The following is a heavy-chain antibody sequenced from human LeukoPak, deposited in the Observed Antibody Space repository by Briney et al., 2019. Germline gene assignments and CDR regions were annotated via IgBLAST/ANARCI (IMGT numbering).Heavy chain of an antibody. D-gene: IGHD3-22*01. CDR3: ARSLADSSGYYRWYYYYGMDV. CDR1: GGSFSGYY. CDR2: INHSGST. Sequence: ASETLSLTCAVYGGSFSGYYWSWIRQPPGKGLEWIGEINHSGSTNYNPSLKSRVTISVDTSKNQFSLKLSSVTAADTAVYYCARSLADSSGYYRWYYYYGMDVWGQGTTVTVSS. V-gene: IGHV4-34*01. J-gene: IGHJ6*02.